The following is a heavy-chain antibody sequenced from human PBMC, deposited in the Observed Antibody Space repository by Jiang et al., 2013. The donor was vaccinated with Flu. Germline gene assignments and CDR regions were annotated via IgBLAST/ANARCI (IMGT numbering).Heavy chain of an antibody. J-gene: IGHJ4*02. CDR3: ARDLADLLVHYSGYDLGCDY. CDR1: GFTFSSYA. CDR2: ISYDGSNK. V-gene: IGHV3-30-3*01. D-gene: IGHD5-12*01. Sequence: RSLRLSCAASGFTFSSYAMHWVRQAPGKGLEWVAVISYDGSNKYYADSVKGRFTISRDNSKNTLYLQMNSLRAEDTAVYYCARDLADLLVHYSGYDLGCDYWGQGTLVTVSS.